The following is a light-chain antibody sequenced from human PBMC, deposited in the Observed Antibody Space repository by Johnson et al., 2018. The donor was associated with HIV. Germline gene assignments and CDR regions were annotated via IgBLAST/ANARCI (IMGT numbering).Light chain of an antibody. V-gene: IGLV1-51*01. CDR3: GTWDNSLSAV. J-gene: IGLJ1*01. CDR2: DNN. CDR1: SSNIGNNY. Sequence: QPVLTQPPSVSAAPGQKVTISCSGSSSNIGNNYVSWYQQVPGAAPKLLIYDNNKRPSGIPDRFSGSKSGTSATLGITGLQTGEGADYYCGTWDNSLSAVFVTGTKVPVL.